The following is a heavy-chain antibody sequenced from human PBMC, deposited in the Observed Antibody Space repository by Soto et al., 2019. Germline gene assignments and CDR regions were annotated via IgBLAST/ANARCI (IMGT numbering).Heavy chain of an antibody. Sequence: TLSLTCIVSGGSTSSSGYYWGWIRQPPGKGLEWIGDLSYNGNTYYNPPLKSRVFISGDTSKTQFFLKLSFVTAADTAIYYCARRRVVGADGFDPWGQGTRVTVSS. J-gene: IGHJ5*02. CDR3: ARRRVVGADGFDP. CDR2: LSYNGNT. D-gene: IGHD1-26*01. CDR1: GGSTSSSGYY. V-gene: IGHV4-39*01.